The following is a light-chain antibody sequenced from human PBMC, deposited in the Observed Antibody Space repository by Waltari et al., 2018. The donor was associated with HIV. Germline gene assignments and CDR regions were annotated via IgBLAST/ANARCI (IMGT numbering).Light chain of an antibody. V-gene: IGKV4-1*01. J-gene: IGKJ4*01. CDR2: WAS. Sequence: DIVMTQSPDSLAVSLGERATINCKSSQSVLYSSNNKDYLAWYQQKPAQPPKLLFYWASTRESGVPDRFGGSGSGTNFTLTINSLQAEDVAVYYCQQYYSTPLTFGGGTQVEIK. CDR1: QSVLYSSNNKDY. CDR3: QQYYSTPLT.